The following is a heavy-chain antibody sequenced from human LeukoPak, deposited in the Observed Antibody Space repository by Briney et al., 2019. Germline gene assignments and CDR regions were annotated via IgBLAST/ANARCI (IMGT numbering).Heavy chain of an antibody. V-gene: IGHV4-31*03. CDR2: IYYSGST. Sequence: SPSETLSLTCTVSGGSISSGGYYWSWIRQHPGKGLEWIGYIYYSGSTYYNPSLKSRVTISVDTSKDQFSLKLSSVTAADTAVYYCARDRNDYVWGSYPNYYYYGMDVWGQGTTVTVSS. CDR3: ARDRNDYVWGSYPNYYYYGMDV. D-gene: IGHD3-16*02. CDR1: GGSISSGGYY. J-gene: IGHJ6*02.